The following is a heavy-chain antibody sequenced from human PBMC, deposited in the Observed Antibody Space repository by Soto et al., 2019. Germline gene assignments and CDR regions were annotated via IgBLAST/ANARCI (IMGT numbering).Heavy chain of an antibody. CDR3: ARPEFRSHLVHSGWYFSDY. J-gene: IGHJ4*02. CDR1: GYTFTSYA. Sequence: GASVKVSCKASGYTFTSYAMHWVRQAPGQRLEWMGWINAGNGNTKYSQKFQGRVTITRDTSASTAYMELSSLRSEDTAVYYCARPEFRSHLVHSGWYFSDYWGQGTLVTVSS. V-gene: IGHV1-3*01. D-gene: IGHD6-19*01. CDR2: INAGNGNT.